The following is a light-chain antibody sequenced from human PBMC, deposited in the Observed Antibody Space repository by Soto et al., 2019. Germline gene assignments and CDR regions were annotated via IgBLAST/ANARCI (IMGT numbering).Light chain of an antibody. J-gene: IGLJ2*01. CDR2: LNSDGSH. CDR1: SGHSNYA. CDR3: QTWGAGIRV. V-gene: IGLV4-69*01. Sequence: QPVLTQSPSASASLGASVKLTCTLSSGHSNYAIAWHQQQPEKGPRYLMKLNSDGSHTKGDGIPDRFSGSSSGAERYLTISRLQSEDEADYYCQTWGAGIRVFGGGTKVTVL.